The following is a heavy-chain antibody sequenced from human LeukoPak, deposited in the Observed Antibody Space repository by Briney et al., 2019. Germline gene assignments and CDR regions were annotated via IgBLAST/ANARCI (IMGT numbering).Heavy chain of an antibody. J-gene: IGHJ3*02. CDR1: GFTFSSYW. CDR2: INTDGSST. D-gene: IGHD5-24*01. CDR3: AKDLAGYNLGGI. Sequence: GGSLRLSCAASGFTFSSYWMHWVRQAPGKGLVWVSRINTDGSSTSYADSVKGRFTISRDNAKNTLYLQMNSLRAEDTAVYYCAKDLAGYNLGGIWGQGTMVTVSS. V-gene: IGHV3-74*01.